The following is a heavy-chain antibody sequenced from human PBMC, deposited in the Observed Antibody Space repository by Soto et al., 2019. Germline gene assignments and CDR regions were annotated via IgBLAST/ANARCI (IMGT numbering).Heavy chain of an antibody. D-gene: IGHD3-9*01. Sequence: ASVKVSCKASGYTFTSYAMHWVRQAPGQRLEWMGWINAGNGNTKYSQKFQGRVTITRDTSASTAYMELSSLRSEDTAVYYCARRGGTALRYFDWLLPRNNWFDPWGKGTLVTVSS. J-gene: IGHJ5*02. CDR3: ARRGGTALRYFDWLLPRNNWFDP. V-gene: IGHV1-3*01. CDR2: INAGNGNT. CDR1: GYTFTSYA.